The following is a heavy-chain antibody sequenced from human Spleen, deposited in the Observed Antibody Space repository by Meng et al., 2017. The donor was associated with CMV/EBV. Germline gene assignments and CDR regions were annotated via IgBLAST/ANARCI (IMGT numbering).Heavy chain of an antibody. Sequence: ASGYSFTTLGLSWVRQAPGQGLEWMGWVSAYNGNTRYAQKFQGRITMTIDTSASTAYMELRSLRSDDTAVYYCARPLVVVPAVDFDYWGQGTLVTVSS. CDR3: ARPLVVVPAVDFDY. D-gene: IGHD2-2*01. V-gene: IGHV1-18*01. J-gene: IGHJ4*02. CDR2: VSAYNGNT. CDR1: GYSFTTLG.